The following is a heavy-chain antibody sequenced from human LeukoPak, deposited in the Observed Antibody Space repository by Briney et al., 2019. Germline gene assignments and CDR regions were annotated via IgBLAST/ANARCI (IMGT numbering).Heavy chain of an antibody. CDR1: GGTFSSYA. D-gene: IGHD2-21*01. V-gene: IGHV1-69*05. Sequence: ASVKVSCKASGGTFSSYAISWVRQAPGQGLEWMGGIIPIFGTANYAQKLQGRVTMTTDTSTSTAYMELRSLRSDDTAVYYCARDLAGXCGGXXPYDYWXQGTXV. CDR3: ARDLAGXCGGXXPYDY. J-gene: IGHJ4*02. CDR2: IIPIFGTA.